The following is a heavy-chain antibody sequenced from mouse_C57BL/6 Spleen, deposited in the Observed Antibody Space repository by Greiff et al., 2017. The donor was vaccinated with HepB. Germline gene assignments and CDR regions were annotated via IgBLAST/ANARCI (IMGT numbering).Heavy chain of an antibody. Sequence: VQLKQSGAELVKPGASVKLSCTASGFNIKDYYMHWVKQRTEQGLEWIGRIDPEDGETKYAPKFQGKATITADTSSNTAYLPLSSLTSEDTAVYYCDRESSGRAWFAYWGQGTLVTVSA. CDR2: IDPEDGET. V-gene: IGHV14-2*01. D-gene: IGHD3-2*02. CDR3: DRESSGRAWFAY. J-gene: IGHJ3*01. CDR1: GFNIKDYY.